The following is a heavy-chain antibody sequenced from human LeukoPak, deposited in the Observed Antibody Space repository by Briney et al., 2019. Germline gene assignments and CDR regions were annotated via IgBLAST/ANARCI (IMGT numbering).Heavy chain of an antibody. D-gene: IGHD3-22*01. CDR1: GYTFTGYY. CDR3: ARKNYYYDSSGYYSYYFDY. CDR2: INPNSGGT. V-gene: IGHV1-2*02. J-gene: IGHJ4*02. Sequence: GASVKVSCKASGYTFTGYYMHWVRQAPGQGLEWMGWINPNSGGTNYAQKFQGRVTMTRDTSISTAYMELSRLRSDDTAVYYCARKNYYYDSSGYYSYYFDYWGQGTLVTVSS.